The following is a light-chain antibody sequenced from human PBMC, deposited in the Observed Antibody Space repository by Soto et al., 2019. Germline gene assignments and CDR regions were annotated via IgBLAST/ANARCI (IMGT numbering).Light chain of an antibody. Sequence: QSALTQPASVSGSPGQSLTISCTGTSSDVGGFDFVSWYQHHSGKAPKLMIYAVIYRPSGVSNRFSGSKSGNTASLTISGLQAEDEADYYCSSYTSRGGWVFGGGTKLTVL. V-gene: IGLV2-14*01. CDR1: SSDVGGFDF. CDR2: AVI. CDR3: SSYTSRGGWV. J-gene: IGLJ3*02.